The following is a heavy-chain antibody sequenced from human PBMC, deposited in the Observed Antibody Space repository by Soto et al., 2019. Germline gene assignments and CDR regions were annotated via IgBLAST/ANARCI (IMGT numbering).Heavy chain of an antibody. V-gene: IGHV3-23*01. Sequence: EVVLLESGGGLEQPGGSLRLSCAASGFIFENFGMSWVRQAPGKGLEWISSISGSGFKKYYADSVKGQFTISRDNSKSTVYLELNNLNAEDTAVYHCAKNQGVELVPLATVDWFDPWGQGSVVTVSS. CDR3: AKNQGVELVPLATVDWFDP. D-gene: IGHD1-26*01. CDR2: ISGSGFKK. CDR1: GFIFENFG. J-gene: IGHJ5*02.